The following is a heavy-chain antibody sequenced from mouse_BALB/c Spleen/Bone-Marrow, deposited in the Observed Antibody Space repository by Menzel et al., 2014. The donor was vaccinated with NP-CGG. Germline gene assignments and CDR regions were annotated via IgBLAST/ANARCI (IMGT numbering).Heavy chain of an antibody. D-gene: IGHD3-1*01. CDR3: ARDSSGYFDY. Sequence: EVMLVESGGGLVKPGGSLELSCAASGFTFSSYAMSWVRRSPEKRLEWVAEISSGGSYTYYPDTVTGRFTISGDNAKNTLYLEMSSLRSEDTAMYYCARDSSGYFDYWGQGTTLTVSS. J-gene: IGHJ2*01. CDR2: ISSGGSYT. CDR1: GFTFSSYA. V-gene: IGHV5-9-4*01.